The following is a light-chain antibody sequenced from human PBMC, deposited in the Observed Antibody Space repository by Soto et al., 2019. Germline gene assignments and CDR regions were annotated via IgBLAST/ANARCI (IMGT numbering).Light chain of an antibody. Sequence: DIQMTQSPSTLSASVGDRVTITCRASESIDSWLAWHQQKPGRAPKLLISKASSLESGVPSRFSGSGFGTEFTLTISSLQPDDFATYYCQQRSNWPLTFGGGTRVEI. CDR1: ESIDSW. V-gene: IGKV1-5*03. J-gene: IGKJ4*01. CDR3: QQRSNWPLT. CDR2: KAS.